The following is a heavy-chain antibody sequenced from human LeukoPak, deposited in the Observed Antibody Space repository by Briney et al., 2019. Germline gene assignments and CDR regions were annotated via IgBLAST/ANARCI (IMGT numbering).Heavy chain of an antibody. V-gene: IGHV3-11*04. Sequence: PGGSLRLSCAPSGFTFVDDYVSWIRQAPGKGLEWISYITFSSKTIYYADSLKGPFTITRDNAKKSLYLQMDSLRADDTAVYYCARSQKETHLGAYGGFRDAFDVWGQGTMVIVSS. CDR2: ITFSSKTI. CDR3: ARSQKETHLGAYGGFRDAFDV. J-gene: IGHJ3*01. D-gene: IGHD4-23*01. CDR1: GFTFVDDY.